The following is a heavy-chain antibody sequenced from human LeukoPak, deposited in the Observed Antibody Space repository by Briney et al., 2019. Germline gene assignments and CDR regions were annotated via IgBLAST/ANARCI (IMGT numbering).Heavy chain of an antibody. CDR2: IYASGNT. CDR1: VGSFSNSY. Sequence: KPSETLCLPGIVPVGSFSNSYWSWVPQPPGKGLEWIGSIYASGNTNYSPSLTSRTAISVDTTKNQFSLKLNSGTAVYTAVYFCARDVYISAAWFDPWGQGTLVTVSS. J-gene: IGHJ5*02. V-gene: IGHV4-4*07. CDR3: ARDVYISAAWFDP. D-gene: IGHD1-1*01.